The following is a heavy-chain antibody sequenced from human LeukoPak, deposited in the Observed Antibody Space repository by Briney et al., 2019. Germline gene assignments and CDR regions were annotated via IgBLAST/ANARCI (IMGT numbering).Heavy chain of an antibody. CDR2: IYHSGST. J-gene: IGHJ4*02. D-gene: IGHD3-10*01. CDR3: AREEYGAGSRPFDY. CDR1: GGSISSGGYY. Sequence: SETLSLTCTVSGGSISSGGYYWSWIRQPPGKGLEWIGYIYHSGSTYYNPSLKSRATISVDTSKNQFSLNLSSVTAADTAVYYCAREEYGAGSRPFDYWGQGNLVTVSS. V-gene: IGHV4-30-2*05.